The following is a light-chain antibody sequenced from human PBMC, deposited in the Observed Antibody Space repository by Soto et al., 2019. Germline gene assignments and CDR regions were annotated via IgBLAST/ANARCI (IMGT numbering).Light chain of an antibody. V-gene: IGKV3-15*01. J-gene: IGKJ4*01. CDR2: DTS. CDR3: QRYNNWPLT. CDR1: QGIGST. Sequence: EILMTQSPPTLSVSPGHGATLSWRASQGIGSTLAWYQHKPGQTPRLLIYDTSTRATGVPARFSGSRSGTEFTLTINSLQSEDFAVYYCQRYNNWPLTFGGGTKVDIK.